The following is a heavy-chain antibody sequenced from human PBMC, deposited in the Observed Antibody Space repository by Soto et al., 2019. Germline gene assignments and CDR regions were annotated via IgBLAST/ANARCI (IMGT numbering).Heavy chain of an antibody. CDR3: ARDKVGLDV. V-gene: IGHV3-21*01. Sequence: WWSXRLSCSSSVLTFIIYNFNLFRHAPGKGLEWVSSIGSSSIYKYYADSLNGRLIISRDNAKNSVYLQINSLRAEDTAVYYCARDKVGLDVWGKGTQV. CDR2: IGSSSIYK. J-gene: IGHJ6*04. CDR1: VLTFIIYN.